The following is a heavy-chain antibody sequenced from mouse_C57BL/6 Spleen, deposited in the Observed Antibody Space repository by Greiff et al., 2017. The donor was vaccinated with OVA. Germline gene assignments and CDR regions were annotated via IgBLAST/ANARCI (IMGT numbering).Heavy chain of an antibody. CDR2: INPNNGGT. V-gene: IGHV1-26*01. J-gene: IGHJ1*03. Sequence: EVQLQQSGPELVKPGASVKISRKASGYTFTDYYMNWVKQSHGKSLEWIGDINPNNGGTSYNQKFKGKATLTVDKSSSTAYMELRSLTSEDSAVYYCANAYFDVWGTGTTVTVSS. CDR1: GYTFTDYY. CDR3: ANAYFDV.